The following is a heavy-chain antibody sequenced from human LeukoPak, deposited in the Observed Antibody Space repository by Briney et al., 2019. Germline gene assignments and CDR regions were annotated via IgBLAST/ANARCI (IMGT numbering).Heavy chain of an antibody. J-gene: IGHJ3*02. Sequence: ASVKVSCKASGGTFSSNVISWVRQAPGQGLEWMGGIIPIFGTANYAQKFQGRVTITADKSTSTAYMELSSLRSEDTAVYYCARHLLTTVISEANAFDIWGQGTMVTVSS. CDR1: GGTFSSNV. CDR3: ARHLLTTVISEANAFDI. D-gene: IGHD4-17*01. V-gene: IGHV1-69*06. CDR2: IIPIFGTA.